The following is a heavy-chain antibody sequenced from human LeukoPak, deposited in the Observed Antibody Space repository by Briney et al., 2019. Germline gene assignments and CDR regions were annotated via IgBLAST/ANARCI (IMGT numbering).Heavy chain of an antibody. CDR2: VNNDGSST. CDR1: GFIFSNYW. V-gene: IGHV3-74*03. Sequence: PGGSPRLSCAASGFIFSNYWMHWVRQAPGKGLVWVSRVNNDGSSTTYADSVKGRSTISRDNAKNTLYLQMNSLRAEDTAVYYCAKGGLRVTDYWGQGTLVTVSS. CDR3: AKGGLRVTDY. J-gene: IGHJ4*02. D-gene: IGHD5/OR15-5a*01.